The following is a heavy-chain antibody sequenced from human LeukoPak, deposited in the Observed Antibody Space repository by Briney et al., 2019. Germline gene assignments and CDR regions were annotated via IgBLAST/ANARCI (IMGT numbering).Heavy chain of an antibody. V-gene: IGHV3-11*04. Sequence: PGGSLRLSCAASGFTFSDYYMSWIRQAPGKGLEWVSYISSSGSTIYYADSVKGRFTISRDNAKNSLYLQMNSLRAEDTAVYYCARDWSDAGVTGTTEAFDIWGQGTMVTVSS. CDR3: ARDWSDAGVTGTTEAFDI. CDR2: ISSSGSTI. D-gene: IGHD1-7*01. CDR1: GFTFSDYY. J-gene: IGHJ3*02.